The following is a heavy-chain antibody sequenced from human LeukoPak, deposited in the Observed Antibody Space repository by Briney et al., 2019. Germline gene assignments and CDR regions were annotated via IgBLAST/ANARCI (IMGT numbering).Heavy chain of an antibody. V-gene: IGHV3-72*01. D-gene: IGHD1-26*01. CDR3: ARAKYSANDYSDY. CDR1: GFNFKNYE. CDR2: IRNKANSYTT. Sequence: PGGSLRLSCTVSGFNFKNYEMKWVRQAPGKGLEWVGRIRNKANSYTTEYAASVKGRFTISRDDSKNSLYLQMSSLKTEDTALYYCARAKYSANDYSDYWGQGTLVTVSS. J-gene: IGHJ4*02.